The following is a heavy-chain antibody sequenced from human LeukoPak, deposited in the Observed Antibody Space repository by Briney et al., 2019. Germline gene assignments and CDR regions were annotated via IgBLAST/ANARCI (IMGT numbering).Heavy chain of an antibody. CDR1: GYSISSGYY. V-gene: IGHV4-38-2*02. CDR2: IYHSGST. D-gene: IGHD3-22*01. Sequence: SETLSLTCTVSGYSISSGYYWGWIRQPPGKGLGWIGSIYHSGSTYYNPSLRSRVTISVDTSKNQFSLKLSSVTAADTAVYYCASFSSGYYRFDYWGQGTLVTVSS. CDR3: ASFSSGYYRFDY. J-gene: IGHJ4*02.